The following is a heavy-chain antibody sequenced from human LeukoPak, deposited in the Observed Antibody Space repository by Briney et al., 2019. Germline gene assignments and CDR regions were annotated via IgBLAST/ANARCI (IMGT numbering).Heavy chain of an antibody. Sequence: SQTLSLTCTVSGGSISSGDYYWSWIRQPPGKGLEWIAYIYYSGSTYYNPSLKSRVTISVDTSKNQFSLKLSSVTAADTAVYYCARDGMATVTPSHYYGMDVWGQGTTVTVSS. V-gene: IGHV4-30-4*01. CDR3: ARDGMATVTPSHYYGMDV. CDR1: GGSISSGDYY. D-gene: IGHD4-17*01. CDR2: IYYSGST. J-gene: IGHJ6*02.